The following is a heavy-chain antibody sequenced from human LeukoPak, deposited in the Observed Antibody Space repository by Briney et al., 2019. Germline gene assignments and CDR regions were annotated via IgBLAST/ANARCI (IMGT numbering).Heavy chain of an antibody. CDR3: AKGYCSSTSCYTGSYFDY. J-gene: IGHJ4*02. Sequence: GGSLRLSCAASGFTFSSYAMSWVRQAPGKGLEWVSAISGSGGSTYYADSVKGRFTISRDNSKNTLYLQMNSLRAEGTAVYYCAKGYCSSTSCYTGSYFDYWGQGTLVTVSS. CDR1: GFTFSSYA. CDR2: ISGSGGST. V-gene: IGHV3-23*01. D-gene: IGHD2-2*02.